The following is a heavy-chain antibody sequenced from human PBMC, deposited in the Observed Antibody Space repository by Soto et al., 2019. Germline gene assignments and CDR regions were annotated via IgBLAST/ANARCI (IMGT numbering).Heavy chain of an antibody. CDR3: AKDQRLLDAFDI. J-gene: IGHJ3*02. CDR2: ISSSGGTI. Sequence: GGSLRLSCAASGFTFSSYSMNWVRQAPGKGLEWVSYISSSGGTIYYADSVKGRFTILRDNSKNTLYLQMNSLRAEDTALYYCAKDQRLLDAFDIWGQGTMVTVSS. CDR1: GFTFSSYS. V-gene: IGHV3-48*01.